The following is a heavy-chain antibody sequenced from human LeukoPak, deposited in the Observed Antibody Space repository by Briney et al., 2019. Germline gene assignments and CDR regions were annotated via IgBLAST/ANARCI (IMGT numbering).Heavy chain of an antibody. Sequence: PSETLSLTCTVSGGSISSYYWSWIRQPPGKGLEWSGYIYYSGSTNYNPSLKSRVTISVDTSKNQFSLKLSSVTAADTAVYYFARVNSYYDFWSGPSGDFDLWGRGTLVTVSS. D-gene: IGHD3-3*01. CDR3: ARVNSYYDFWSGPSGDFDL. J-gene: IGHJ2*01. CDR1: GGSISSYY. V-gene: IGHV4-59*01. CDR2: IYYSGST.